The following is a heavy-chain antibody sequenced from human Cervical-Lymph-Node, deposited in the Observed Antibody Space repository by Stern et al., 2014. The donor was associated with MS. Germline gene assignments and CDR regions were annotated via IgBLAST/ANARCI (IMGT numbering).Heavy chain of an antibody. CDR2: IYPGDSDT. D-gene: IGHD2-2*01. V-gene: IGHV5-51*01. CDR3: ARGEAYCSSTSCENWFDP. Sequence: EVQLVESGAEVKKPGESLKISCKGSGYSFTSYWIGWVRQMPGKGLEWMGIIYPGDSDTRYSPSFQGQVTISADKSISTAYLQWSSLKASDTAMYYCARGEAYCSSTSCENWFDPWGQGTLVTVSS. J-gene: IGHJ5*02. CDR1: GYSFTSYW.